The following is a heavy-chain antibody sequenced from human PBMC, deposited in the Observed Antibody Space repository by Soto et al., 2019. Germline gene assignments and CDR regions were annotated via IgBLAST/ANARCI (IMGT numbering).Heavy chain of an antibody. Sequence: LSLTCTVSGGSISSGGYYWSWIRQHPGKGLEWIGYIYYSGSTYYNPSLKSRVTISVDTSKNQFSLKLSSVTAADTAVYYCARIFGGNSASFDYWGQGTLVTVSS. V-gene: IGHV4-31*03. D-gene: IGHD2-21*02. CDR3: ARIFGGNSASFDY. CDR1: GGSISSGGYY. J-gene: IGHJ4*02. CDR2: IYYSGST.